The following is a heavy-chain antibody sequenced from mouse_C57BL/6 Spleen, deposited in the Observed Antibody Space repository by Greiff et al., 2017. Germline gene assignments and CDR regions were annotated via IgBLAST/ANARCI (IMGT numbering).Heavy chain of an antibody. J-gene: IGHJ3*01. V-gene: IGHV1-26*01. D-gene: IGHD2-5*01. CDR2: INPNNGGT. CDR3: ARSGGSNSFAY. CDR1: GYTFTDYY. Sequence: EVQLQQSGPELVKPGASVKISCKASGYTFTDYYMNWVKQSHGKSLEWIGDINPNNGGTSYNQKFKGKATLTVDKSSSTAYMELRSLTSEDSAVYYCARSGGSNSFAYWGQGTLVTVSA.